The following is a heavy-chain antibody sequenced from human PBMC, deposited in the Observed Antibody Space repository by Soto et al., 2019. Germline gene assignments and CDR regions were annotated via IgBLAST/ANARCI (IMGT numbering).Heavy chain of an antibody. CDR2: IYHSGST. CDR1: GGSISSGGYS. D-gene: IGHD4-17*01. CDR3: ARVSGGYGEPPSYYFDY. J-gene: IGHJ4*02. V-gene: IGHV4-30-2*01. Sequence: QLQLQESGSGLVKPSQTLSLTCAVSGGSISSGGYSWSWIRQPPGKGLEWIGYIYHSGSTYYNPSLKSRVTISVDRSKNQFSLKLSSVTAADTAVYYCARVSGGYGEPPSYYFDYWGQGTLVTVSS.